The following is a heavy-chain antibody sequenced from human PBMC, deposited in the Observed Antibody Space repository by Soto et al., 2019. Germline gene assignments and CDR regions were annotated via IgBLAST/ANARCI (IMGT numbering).Heavy chain of an antibody. V-gene: IGHV1-2*02. CDR1: GYSFTGFW. D-gene: IGHD2-15*01. CDR3: SKGLWTVGQCSGGTCYDGMDV. J-gene: IGHJ6*02. Sequence: VASVKVSCKASGYSFTGFWIHWVRQAPGQGLEWMGWINPKSGVTNYAQKFQGRVTMTRDTSINTVYMELSSLQPDDTAVYYCSKGLWTVGQCSGGTCYDGMDVWGQGTTVTVSS. CDR2: INPKSGVT.